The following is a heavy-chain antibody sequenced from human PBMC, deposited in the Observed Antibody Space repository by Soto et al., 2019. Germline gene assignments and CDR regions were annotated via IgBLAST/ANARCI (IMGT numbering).Heavy chain of an antibody. CDR1: GYTFTTYG. V-gene: IGHV1-2*04. D-gene: IGHD3-22*01. CDR3: ARKGYYDQIDY. Sequence: ASVKVSCKASGYTFTTYGISWVRQAPGQGLEWMGWINPNSGGTNYAQKFQGWVTMTRDTSISTAYMELSRLRSDDTAVYYCARKGYYDQIDYWGQGTLVTVSS. CDR2: INPNSGGT. J-gene: IGHJ4*02.